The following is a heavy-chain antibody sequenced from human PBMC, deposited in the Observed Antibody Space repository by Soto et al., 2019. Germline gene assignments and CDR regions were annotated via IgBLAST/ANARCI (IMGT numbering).Heavy chain of an antibody. CDR1: GFNFNNYG. CDR2: ISYDGSKE. Sequence: PGGSLRLSCAASGFNFNNYGMHWVRQAPGKGLEWLTLISYDGSKEYYADSVKGRFSISRDKSKNTLYLQMNSLRAEDTAVYYCAKELGVMSYLDYWGQGISVT. V-gene: IGHV3-30*18. D-gene: IGHD7-27*01. J-gene: IGHJ4*02. CDR3: AKELGVMSYLDY.